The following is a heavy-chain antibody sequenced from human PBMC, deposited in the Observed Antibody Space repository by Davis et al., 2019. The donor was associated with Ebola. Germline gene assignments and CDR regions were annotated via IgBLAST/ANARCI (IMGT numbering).Heavy chain of an antibody. V-gene: IGHV4-39*07. J-gene: IGHJ6*04. Sequence: MPSETLSLTCTVSGGSISSSSYYWTWIRQPPGKGLEWIGEINHSGSTNDNPSLKSRVTISVDTSKNQFSLKLNSVNAADTAVYYCARGQYYGTGSYYLDYYYGLDVWGKGTTVTVSS. D-gene: IGHD3-10*01. CDR3: ARGQYYGTGSYYLDYYYGLDV. CDR1: GGSISSSSYY. CDR2: INHSGST.